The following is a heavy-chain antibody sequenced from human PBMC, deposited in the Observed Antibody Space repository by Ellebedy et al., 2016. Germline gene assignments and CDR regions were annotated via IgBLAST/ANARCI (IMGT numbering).Heavy chain of an antibody. CDR1: GYTLTSYY. J-gene: IGHJ5*02. V-gene: IGHV1-46*01. Sequence: ASVKVSXKASGYTLTSYYMHWVRQAPGQGLEWMGIINPSGGSTSYAQRFQGRVTMTRDTSTSTVYMELSSLISEDTAVYYCARDSGMPTAWITWGQGTLVTVSS. CDR3: ARDSGMPTAWIT. CDR2: INPSGGST. D-gene: IGHD1-26*01.